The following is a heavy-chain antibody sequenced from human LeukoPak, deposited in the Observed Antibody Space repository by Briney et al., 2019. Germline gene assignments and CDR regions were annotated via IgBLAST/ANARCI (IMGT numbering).Heavy chain of an antibody. Sequence: GESLKISCKGSGNSFTSYWIGWVRQMPGKGLEWMGIIYPGDSDTRYSPSFQGQVTISADKSISTAYLQWSSLKASDTAMYYCARQYSGSYLGNAFDIWGQGTMVTVSS. CDR2: IYPGDSDT. V-gene: IGHV5-51*01. J-gene: IGHJ3*02. D-gene: IGHD1-26*01. CDR1: GNSFTSYW. CDR3: ARQYSGSYLGNAFDI.